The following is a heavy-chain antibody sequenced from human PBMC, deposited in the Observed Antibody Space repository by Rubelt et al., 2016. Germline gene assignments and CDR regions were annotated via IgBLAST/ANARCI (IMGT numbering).Heavy chain of an antibody. J-gene: IGHJ4*02. CDR1: GASFSDYY. Sequence: QVQLQQWGAGLLKPSETLSLTCAVYGASFSDYYWSWIRQPPGKGLEWIGEVNHSGSTNYNPSLKGGLTISVDTSKNQFSRKLSPVTAADTAVYYCARRYSYGFDYWGQGTLVTVSS. D-gene: IGHD5-18*01. V-gene: IGHV4-34*01. CDR2: VNHSGST. CDR3: ARRYSYGFDY.